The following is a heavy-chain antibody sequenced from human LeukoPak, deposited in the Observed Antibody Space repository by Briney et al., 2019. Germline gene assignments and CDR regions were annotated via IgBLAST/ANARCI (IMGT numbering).Heavy chain of an antibody. CDR3: ARDAYYYNSSGGDY. Sequence: GESLRLSCAASGFSFSSYGMNWVRQTPGKGLVWVSRINSDGSSTGYADSVKGRFTISRDNAKNTLSLQMNSLRAEDTAVYYCARDAYYYNSSGGDYWGQGTLVTVSS. D-gene: IGHD3-22*01. V-gene: IGHV3-74*01. J-gene: IGHJ4*02. CDR1: GFSFSSYG. CDR2: INSDGSST.